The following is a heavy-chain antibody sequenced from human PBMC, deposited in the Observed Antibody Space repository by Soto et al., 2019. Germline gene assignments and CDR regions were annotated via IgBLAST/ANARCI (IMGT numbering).Heavy chain of an antibody. CDR3: ARDGVADGNINFDY. CDR2: INGGNGNT. Sequence: ASVKVSCKASGYIFTHYAMHWVRQAPGQRLEWMGWINGGNGNTKYSQKFQERATITRDTSASTAYIELSSLRSEDTAVYYCARDGVADGNINFDYWGQGTLVTVSS. D-gene: IGHD2-15*01. CDR1: GYIFTHYA. J-gene: IGHJ4*02. V-gene: IGHV1-3*01.